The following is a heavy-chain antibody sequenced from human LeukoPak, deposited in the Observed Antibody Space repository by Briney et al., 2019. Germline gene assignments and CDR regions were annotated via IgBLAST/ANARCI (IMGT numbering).Heavy chain of an antibody. CDR2: IIPILGIA. J-gene: IGHJ6*03. CDR3: ARGLDVDTNYYYYYMDV. D-gene: IGHD5-18*01. Sequence: ASVKVSCKASGGTFSSYAISWVRQAPGQGLEWMGRIIPILGIANYAQKFQGRVTITADKSTSTAYMELSSLRSEDTAVYYCARGLDVDTNYYYYYMDVWGKGTTVTVSS. CDR1: GGTFSSYA. V-gene: IGHV1-69*04.